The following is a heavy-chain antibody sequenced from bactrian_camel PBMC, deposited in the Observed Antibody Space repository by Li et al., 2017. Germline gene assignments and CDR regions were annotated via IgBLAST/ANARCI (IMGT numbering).Heavy chain of an antibody. D-gene: IGHD6*01. J-gene: IGHJ4*01. CDR1: GYTYSNYT. V-gene: IGHV3S57*01. CDR2: INIDGST. Sequence: VQLVESGGGSVQAGGSLRLSCAVSGYTYSNYTMGWLRQAPGKERVGIASINIDGSTLYVESVKGRFTISQDSAKNTLYLQMNSLKPEDTAMYYCKRRYGTTMYGGRCQLSIPDVFWGQGTQVTVS. CDR3: KRRYGTTMYGGRCQLSIPDVF.